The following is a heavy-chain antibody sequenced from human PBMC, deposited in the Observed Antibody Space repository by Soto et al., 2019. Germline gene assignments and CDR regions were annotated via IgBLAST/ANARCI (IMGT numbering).Heavy chain of an antibody. CDR1: GYTFTGYY. CDR3: ARDGEYYDILTGRNNYYYYGMDV. CDR2: INPNSGGT. V-gene: IGHV1-2*04. J-gene: IGHJ6*02. Sequence: ASVKVSCKASGYTFTGYYMHWVRQAPGQGLESMGWINPNSGGTNYAQKFQGWVTMTRDTSISTADMERSRLRSDDTAVYYCARDGEYYDILTGRNNYYYYGMDVWGQGTTVTVSS. D-gene: IGHD3-9*01.